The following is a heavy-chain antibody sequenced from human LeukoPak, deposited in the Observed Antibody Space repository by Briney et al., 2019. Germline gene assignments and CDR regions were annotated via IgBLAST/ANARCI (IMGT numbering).Heavy chain of an antibody. CDR2: ISGSGFRT. CDR1: GFSFSGHW. Sequence: GGSLRLSCTASGFSFSGHWMHWARQLPGKGLEWVSGISGSGFRTFYADSVKGRFTISRDNSKNTLYLQMNSLRAEDTAVYYCANHDDNTGYSQFDYWGQGTLVTVSS. J-gene: IGHJ4*02. V-gene: IGHV3-23*01. CDR3: ANHDDNTGYSQFDY. D-gene: IGHD3-22*01.